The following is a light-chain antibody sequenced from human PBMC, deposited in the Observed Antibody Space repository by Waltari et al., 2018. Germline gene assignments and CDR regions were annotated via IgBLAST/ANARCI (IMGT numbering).Light chain of an antibody. Sequence: DIQMTQSPSSLSASVGDRVTITCRASQTISSYLNWYQQKPGKAPKFLIYAASSLRSAVPSRFSGSRSGTEFTLAISSLQPEDFATYYCQQTFSTQTTFGQGTRLELK. CDR2: AAS. V-gene: IGKV1-39*01. CDR3: QQTFSTQTT. J-gene: IGKJ5*01. CDR1: QTISSY.